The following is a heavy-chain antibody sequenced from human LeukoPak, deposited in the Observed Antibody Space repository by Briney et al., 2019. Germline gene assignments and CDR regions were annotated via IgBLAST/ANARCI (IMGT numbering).Heavy chain of an antibody. CDR1: GFTFSSYG. J-gene: IGHJ4*02. V-gene: IGHV3-23*01. Sequence: GGSLRLSCAASGFTFSSYGMSWVRQAPGKGLERVSAISGSGGSTYYADSVKGRFTISRDNSKNTLYLQMNSLRAEDTAVYYCAKGRGQWLYFFDYWGQGTLVTVSS. D-gene: IGHD6-19*01. CDR3: AKGRGQWLYFFDY. CDR2: ISGSGGST.